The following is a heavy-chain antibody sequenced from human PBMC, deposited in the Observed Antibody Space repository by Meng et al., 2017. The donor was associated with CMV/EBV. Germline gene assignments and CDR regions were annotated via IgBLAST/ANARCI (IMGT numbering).Heavy chain of an antibody. CDR3: ARDGVAGIDY. CDR1: GFTVSSNY. Sequence: GESLKISCAASGFTVSSNYMSWVRQAPGKGLEWVSVIYSDGSTYHADSVKGRFTISRDNSKNTLYLQMNSLRAEDTAVYYCARDGVAGIDYWGQGTLVTVSS. V-gene: IGHV3-53*01. CDR2: IYSDGST. J-gene: IGHJ4*02. D-gene: IGHD6-19*01.